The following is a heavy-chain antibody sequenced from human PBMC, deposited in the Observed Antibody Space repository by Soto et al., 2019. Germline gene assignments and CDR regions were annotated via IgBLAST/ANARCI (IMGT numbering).Heavy chain of an antibody. CDR2: ISGSDGST. V-gene: IGHV3-23*01. CDR1: GFTFRSYA. J-gene: IGHJ6*02. D-gene: IGHD3-9*01. CDR3: AKGGQVDIRMDV. Sequence: GGSLRLSCAASGFTFRSYAMSWVRQAPGKGLEWVSVISGSDGSTDYADSVKGRFTISRDNSKNTLYLQMNSLRAEDTAVYYCAKGGQVDIRMDVWGQGTTVTVSS.